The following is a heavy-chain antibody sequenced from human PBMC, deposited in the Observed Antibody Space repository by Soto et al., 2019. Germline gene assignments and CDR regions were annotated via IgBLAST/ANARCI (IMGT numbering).Heavy chain of an antibody. CDR3: ARDKAGGLRERFDY. D-gene: IGHD4-17*01. V-gene: IGHV4-34*09. CDR2: INHSGST. J-gene: IGHJ4*02. CDR1: GGSFGGYY. Sequence: SETLSLTCAVYGGSFGGYYWSWIRQPPGKGLEWIGDINHSGSTNYNPSLKSRVTISVDTSKNQFSLKLSSVTAADTAVYYCARDKAGGLRERFDYWGQGTLVTVSS.